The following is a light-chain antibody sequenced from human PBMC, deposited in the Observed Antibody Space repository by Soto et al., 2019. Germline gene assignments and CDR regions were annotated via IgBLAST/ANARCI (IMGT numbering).Light chain of an antibody. CDR3: CSYAGSYTPVV. Sequence: QSALTQPRSVSGSPGQSVTISCTGTSSDVGVYNYVSWYQQHPGKAPKVMIYDVSKRPSGVPDRFSGSKSGNTASLTISGLQAEDEADYYCCSYAGSYTPVVFGGGTQLTVL. V-gene: IGLV2-11*01. J-gene: IGLJ2*01. CDR2: DVS. CDR1: SSDVGVYNY.